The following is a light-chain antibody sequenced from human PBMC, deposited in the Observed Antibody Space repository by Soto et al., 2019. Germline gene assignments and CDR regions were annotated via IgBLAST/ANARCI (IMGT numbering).Light chain of an antibody. CDR2: LGS. Sequence: DIVMTQSPLSLPVTPGEPASISCRSSQSLLHTNGYNCLDWYLQKPGQSPQLLIYLGSNRASGVPDRFSGSGSGTDFTLKISRVEAEDVGVYYCMQALQKPFTVCGGTKVDTK. CDR3: MQALQKPFT. V-gene: IGKV2-28*01. J-gene: IGKJ4*01. CDR1: QSLLHTNGYNC.